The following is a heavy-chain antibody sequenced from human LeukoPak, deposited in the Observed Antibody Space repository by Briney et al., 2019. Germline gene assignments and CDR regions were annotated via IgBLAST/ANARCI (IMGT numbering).Heavy chain of an antibody. CDR3: ARVRIAVAGKYYFDY. V-gene: IGHV1-2*02. J-gene: IGHJ4*02. D-gene: IGHD6-19*01. CDR1: GYTFTGYY. Sequence: ASVKVSCKASGYTFTGYYMHWVRQAPGQGLEWMGWINPNSGGTNYAQKFQGRVTMTRDMSISTAYMELSRLRSEDTAVYYCARVRIAVAGKYYFDYWGQGTLVTVSS. CDR2: INPNSGGT.